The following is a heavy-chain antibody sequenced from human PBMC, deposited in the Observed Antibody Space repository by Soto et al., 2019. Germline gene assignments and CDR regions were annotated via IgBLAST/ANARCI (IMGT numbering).Heavy chain of an antibody. V-gene: IGHV3-66*01. CDR2: IYSGGST. D-gene: IGHD3-10*01. CDR1: GFTVSSNY. J-gene: IGHJ1*01. CDR3: ARDMVRGLYPEYFQH. Sequence: GGSLRLSCAASGFTVSSNYMSWVRQAPGKGLEWVSVIYSGGSTYYADSVKGRFTISRDNSKNTLYLQMNSLRAEDTAVYYCARDMVRGLYPEYFQHWGQGTPVTVSS.